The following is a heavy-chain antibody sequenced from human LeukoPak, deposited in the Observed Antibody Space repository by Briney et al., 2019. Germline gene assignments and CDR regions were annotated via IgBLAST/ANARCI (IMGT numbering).Heavy chain of an antibody. Sequence: PSETLSLTCTVSGGSISSGSYYWSWIRQPAGKGLEWIGEINHSGSTNYNPSLKSRVTISVDTSKNQFSLKLSSVTAADTAVYYCARGYVWPTVTTYWYFDLWGRGTLVTVSS. CDR1: GGSISSGSYY. J-gene: IGHJ2*01. CDR2: INHSGST. CDR3: ARGYVWPTVTTYWYFDL. D-gene: IGHD4-17*01. V-gene: IGHV4-61*10.